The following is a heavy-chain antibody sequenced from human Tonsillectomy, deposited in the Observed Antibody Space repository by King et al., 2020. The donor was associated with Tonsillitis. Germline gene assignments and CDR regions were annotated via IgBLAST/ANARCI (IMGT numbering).Heavy chain of an antibody. V-gene: IGHV1-18*04. CDR1: GYTFTTYG. Sequence: VQLVQSGAEVKEPGASVKVSCKASGYTFTTYGLNWVRQAPGQGLEWMGWISGYNGNTNYAQKLQGRVTVTSDTSSSTAYMELRSLRSDDTAVYYCARDGNYEIDYWGQGTLVTVSS. D-gene: IGHD3-3*01. J-gene: IGHJ4*02. CDR3: ARDGNYEIDY. CDR2: ISGYNGNT.